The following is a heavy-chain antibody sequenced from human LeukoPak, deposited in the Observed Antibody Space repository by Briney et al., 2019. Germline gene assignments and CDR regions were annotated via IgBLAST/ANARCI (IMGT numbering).Heavy chain of an antibody. V-gene: IGHV3-7*01. J-gene: IGHJ2*01. CDR1: GFTFSSDW. D-gene: IGHD2-21*02. CDR3: ARGGHCGGDCYNWYFDL. Sequence: PGGSLRLSCAASGFTFSSDWMSWVRQAPGKGLEWVANIKQDGSEKYYVDSLKGRFTISRDNAKNSLYLQMNSLRAEDTAVYYCARGGHCGGDCYNWYFDLWGRGTLVTVSS. CDR2: IKQDGSEK.